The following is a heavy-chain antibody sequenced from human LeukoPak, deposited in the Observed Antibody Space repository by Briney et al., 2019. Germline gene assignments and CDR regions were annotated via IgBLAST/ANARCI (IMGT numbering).Heavy chain of an antibody. D-gene: IGHD5-18*01. Sequence: ASVKVSCTASGYTFTSYDINWVRQATGQGLEWMGCMNTNSGNTDYAEKFQGRVTMTRNTSISTAYMELNSLRSEDTAVYYCARKYSYGYYYYYYYYMDVWGKGTTVTVSS. J-gene: IGHJ6*03. CDR2: MNTNSGNT. CDR1: GYTFTSYD. CDR3: ARKYSYGYYYYYYYYMDV. V-gene: IGHV1-8*01.